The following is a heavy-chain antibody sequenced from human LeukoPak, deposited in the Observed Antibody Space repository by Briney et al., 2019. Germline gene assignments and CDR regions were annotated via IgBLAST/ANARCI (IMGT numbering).Heavy chain of an antibody. CDR1: GFTFDDYA. V-gene: IGHV3-9*03. CDR3: AKDAGLSEDYFDY. D-gene: IGHD4/OR15-4a*01. Sequence: QAGGSLRLSCAASGFTFDDYAMHWVRQAPGKGLEWVSGISWNSGSIGYADSVKGRFTISRDNAKNSLYLQMNSLRAEDMALYYCAKDAGLSEDYFDYWGQGTLVTVSS. J-gene: IGHJ4*02. CDR2: ISWNSGSI.